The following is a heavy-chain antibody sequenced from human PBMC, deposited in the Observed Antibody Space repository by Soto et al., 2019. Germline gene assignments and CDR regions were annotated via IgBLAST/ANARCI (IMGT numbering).Heavy chain of an antibody. CDR2: IYYSGST. J-gene: IGHJ6*02. Sequence: TLSLTSTVSGGSISSVYYYYSWIRQPPGKGLEWIGYIYYSGSTYYSPSLKSRLTISVDTSKNQFSLKLSSVTAADTAVDYFSSSFPRGGGIAFWGQGSNVTVCS. V-gene: IGHV4-30-4*01. CDR1: GGSISSVYYY. D-gene: IGHD3-10*01. CDR3: SSSFPRGGGIAF.